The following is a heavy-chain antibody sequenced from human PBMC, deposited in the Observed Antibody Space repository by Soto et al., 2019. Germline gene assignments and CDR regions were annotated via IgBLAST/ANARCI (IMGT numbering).Heavy chain of an antibody. J-gene: IGHJ5*02. Sequence: QVQLVQSGAEVKKPGASVKVSCKASGYTFSTYGFSWVRQAPGQGLEWMGWIGADNGDTNYAQNFQGRXXIXTXXSTTTSYMELRSLTSDDTAVYFCARDWKGAEGFDPWGQGTLVTVSS. CDR2: IGADNGDT. CDR1: GYTFSTYG. CDR3: ARDWKGAEGFDP. V-gene: IGHV1-18*01. D-gene: IGHD1-1*01.